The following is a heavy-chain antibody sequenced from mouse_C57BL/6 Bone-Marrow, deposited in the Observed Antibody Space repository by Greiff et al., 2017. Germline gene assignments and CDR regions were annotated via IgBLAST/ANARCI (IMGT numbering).Heavy chain of an antibody. CDR2: IGAGGSYT. D-gene: IGHD3-1*01. J-gene: IGHJ4*01. CDR1: GFTFSSYA. Sequence: EVLLVESGGGLVRPGGSLKFSCAASGFTFSSYAMPWVRQTPGKGLEWVATIGAGGSYTYYPSKVKGRFTITGDTAKNNLYLQMSHLKSEDTAMYYCARDGANLRMDYWGQGTSVTVSA. CDR3: ARDGANLRMDY. V-gene: IGHV5-4*01.